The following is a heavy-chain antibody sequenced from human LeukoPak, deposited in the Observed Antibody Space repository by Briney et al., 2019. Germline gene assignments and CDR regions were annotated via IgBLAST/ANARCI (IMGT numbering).Heavy chain of an antibody. J-gene: IGHJ4*02. V-gene: IGHV3-30-3*01. CDR3: AKDHTRAVAAPFDY. CDR1: GFTFSSYA. CDR2: ISYDGSNK. D-gene: IGHD6-19*01. Sequence: GRSLRLSCAASGFTFSSYAMHWVRQAPGKGLEWVAVISYDGSNKYYADSVKGRFTISRDNSKNTLYLQMNSLRAEDTAVYYCAKDHTRAVAAPFDYWSQGILVTVSS.